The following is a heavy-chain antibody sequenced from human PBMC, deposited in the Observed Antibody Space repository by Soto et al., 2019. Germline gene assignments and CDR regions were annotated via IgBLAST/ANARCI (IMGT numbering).Heavy chain of an antibody. CDR3: XXXXXPNYL. CDR2: ISAHNGNT. J-gene: IGHJ5*02. D-gene: IGHD7-27*01. CDR1: GYTFTSYA. Sequence: QVQLVQSGAEVKKPGASVKVSCKASGYTFTSYAIXXXXXXPGRGLEWMGWISAHNGNTNYAQKLQGRVTMTTDTXXXXXXXXXXXXXXXXXXXXXXXXXXXPNYLWGQGTLVTVPS. V-gene: IGHV1-18*01.